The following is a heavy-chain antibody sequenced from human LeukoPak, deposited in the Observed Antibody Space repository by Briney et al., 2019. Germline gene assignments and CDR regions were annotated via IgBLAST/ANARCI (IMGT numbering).Heavy chain of an antibody. CDR3: ATSGGDRSADAFDI. CDR1: GFTVSSNY. CDR2: LYSGSNT. Sequence: GGSLRLSCAASGFTVSSNYMSWVRQAPGKGLEWVSVLYSGSNTYYADSVKGRFTVSRDNSKNTLYLQMNCLRAEDTDVYYCATSGGDRSADAFDIWGQGTMVTVSS. D-gene: IGHD2-21*02. V-gene: IGHV3-53*01. J-gene: IGHJ3*02.